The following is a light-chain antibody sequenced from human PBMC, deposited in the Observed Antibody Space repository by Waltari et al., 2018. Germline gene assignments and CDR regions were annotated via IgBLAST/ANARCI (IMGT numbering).Light chain of an antibody. V-gene: IGLV2-14*03. Sequence: QSALTQPASVSGSPGRSITISCPGTTSDVGGSDYVSWYQQHPGKAPKLIIYDVSKRPSGLSDRFSGSKSGNTASLTISGLQAEDEADYYCASYTNTGVYVFGTGTKVTAL. J-gene: IGLJ1*01. CDR2: DVS. CDR1: TSDVGGSDY. CDR3: ASYTNTGVYV.